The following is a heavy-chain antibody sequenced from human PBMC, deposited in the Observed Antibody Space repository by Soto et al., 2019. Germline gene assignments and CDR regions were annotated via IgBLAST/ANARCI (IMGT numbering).Heavy chain of an antibody. Sequence: SETLSLTCTASGGSISSYYWSWIRQPPGKGLEWIGYIYYSGSTNYNPSLKSRVTISVDTSKNQFSLKLSSVTAADTAVYYCARAPADFWSGYYKNNWFDPWGQGTLVTVSS. CDR2: IYYSGST. V-gene: IGHV4-59*01. D-gene: IGHD3-3*01. J-gene: IGHJ5*02. CDR3: ARAPADFWSGYYKNNWFDP. CDR1: GGSISSYY.